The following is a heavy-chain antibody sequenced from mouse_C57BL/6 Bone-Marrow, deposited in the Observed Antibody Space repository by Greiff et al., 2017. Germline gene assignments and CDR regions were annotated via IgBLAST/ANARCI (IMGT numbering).Heavy chain of an antibody. J-gene: IGHJ3*01. CDR2: IYPGNSDT. CDR3: CYDGYYDWVWFAY. Sequence: EVPLQQSGSVLARPGASVKMSCKTSGYTFTSYWMHWVKQRPGPGLEWIGAIYPGNSDTSYNHKFKGKAKLTAVTSASTAYLELSSLTNVDAAVSYCCYDGYYDWVWFAYWGQGTLVTVSA. D-gene: IGHD2-3*01. CDR1: GYTFTSYW. V-gene: IGHV1-5*01.